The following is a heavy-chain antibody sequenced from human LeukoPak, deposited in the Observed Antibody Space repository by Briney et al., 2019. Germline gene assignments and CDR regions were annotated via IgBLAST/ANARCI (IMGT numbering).Heavy chain of an antibody. D-gene: IGHD3-10*01. V-gene: IGHV4-30-2*01. CDR3: ASLGGVRGDY. Sequence: PSETLSLTCAVSGCSISSGGYSWSWIRQPPGKGLEWIGYIYHSGSTYYNPSLKSRVTISVDRSKNQFTLKLSSVTAADTAVYYCASLGGVRGDYWGQGSLVTVSS. J-gene: IGHJ4*02. CDR2: IYHSGST. CDR1: GCSISSGGYS.